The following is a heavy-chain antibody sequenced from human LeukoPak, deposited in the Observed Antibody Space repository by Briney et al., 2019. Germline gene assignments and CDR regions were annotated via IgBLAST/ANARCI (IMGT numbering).Heavy chain of an antibody. CDR2: IYYGGST. V-gene: IGHV4-59*01. CDR1: GGSISSYY. Sequence: SESLSLTCTVSGGSISSYYWSWIRQPPGKGLEWIGYIYYGGSTNYYPSLKSRVTISVDTSKIQFSLKLSSVTAADTAVYYSARMRGCIYDPWGQGILVTVSS. J-gene: IGHJ5*02. D-gene: IGHD5-18*01. CDR3: ARMRGCIYDP.